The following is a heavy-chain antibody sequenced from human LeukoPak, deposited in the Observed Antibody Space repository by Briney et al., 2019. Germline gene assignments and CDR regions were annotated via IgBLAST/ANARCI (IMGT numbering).Heavy chain of an antibody. Sequence: SETLSLTCAVYGGPFSGYYWSWIRQPPGKGLEWIGEINHSGSTNYNPSLKSRVTISVDTSKNQFSLKLSSVTAADTAVYYCARVGSAGTDYWGQGTLVSLSS. D-gene: IGHD6-19*01. CDR3: ARVGSAGTDY. V-gene: IGHV4-34*01. CDR2: INHSGST. CDR1: GGPFSGYY. J-gene: IGHJ4*02.